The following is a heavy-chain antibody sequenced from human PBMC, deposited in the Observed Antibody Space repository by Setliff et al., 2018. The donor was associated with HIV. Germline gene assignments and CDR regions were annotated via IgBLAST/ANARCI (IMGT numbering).Heavy chain of an antibody. V-gene: IGHV1-2*02. CDR2: INPHSGGT. CDR3: ARAIREGDVFDI. Sequence: ASVKVSCKSSGYTFTDFYIHWVRQAPGQGLEWMGWINPHSGGTYYAQKFQGRVTMTRDTSINTAYMELSRLTSDDTAVYFSARAIREGDVFDIWFKGQWSPSPQ. CDR1: GYTFTDFY. J-gene: IGHJ3*02. D-gene: IGHD3-10*01.